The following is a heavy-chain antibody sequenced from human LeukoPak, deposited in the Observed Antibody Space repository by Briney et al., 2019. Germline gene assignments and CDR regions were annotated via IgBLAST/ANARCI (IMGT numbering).Heavy chain of an antibody. V-gene: IGHV3-48*01. CDR2: ISSSSSTI. CDR1: GFTFSSYS. Sequence: PGGSLRLSCAASGFTFSSYSMNWVRQAPGKGLEWVSYISSSSSTIYYADSVKGRFTISRDNAKNSLYLQMNSLRAEDTAVYYCATYRDYGDYVPFTNFDYWGQGTLVTVSS. CDR3: ATYRDYGDYVPFTNFDY. D-gene: IGHD4-17*01. J-gene: IGHJ4*02.